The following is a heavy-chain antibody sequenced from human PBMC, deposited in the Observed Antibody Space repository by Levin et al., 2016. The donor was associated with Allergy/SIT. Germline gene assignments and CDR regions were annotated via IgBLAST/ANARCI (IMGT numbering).Heavy chain of an antibody. D-gene: IGHD5-24*01. CDR3: ARSKHERYYYYGMDV. J-gene: IGHJ6*02. V-gene: IGHV3-21*01. CDR1: GFTFSSYS. CDR2: ISSSSSYI. Sequence: GGSLRLSCAASGFTFSSYSMNWVRQAPGKGLEWVSSISSSSSYIYYADSVKGRFTISRDNAKNSLYLQMNSLRAEDTAVYYCARSKHERYYYYGMDVWGQGTTVTVSS.